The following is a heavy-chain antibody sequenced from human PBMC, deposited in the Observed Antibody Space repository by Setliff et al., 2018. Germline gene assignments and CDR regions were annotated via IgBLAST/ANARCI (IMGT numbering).Heavy chain of an antibody. Sequence: SETLSLTCTVSGGSISSGDYYWSWIRQPPGKGLEWIGYIYYSGSTYYNPSLKSRVTISVDTSKNQFSLKLSSVTAADTAVYYCAEIGTRADDAFDIWGQGTMVTVSS. CDR3: AEIGTRADDAFDI. V-gene: IGHV4-30-4*08. CDR2: IYYSGST. CDR1: GGSISSGDYY. J-gene: IGHJ3*02.